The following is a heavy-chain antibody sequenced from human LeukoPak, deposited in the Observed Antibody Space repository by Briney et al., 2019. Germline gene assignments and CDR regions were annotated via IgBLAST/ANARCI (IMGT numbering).Heavy chain of an antibody. Sequence: SVKVSCKASGGTCSSYAISWVRQAPGQGLEWMGRIIPIFGIANYAQKFQGRVTITADKSTSTAYMELSSLRSENTAVYYCAREGYYDSSGYYPPAYYFDYWGQGTLVTVSS. CDR3: AREGYYDSSGYYPPAYYFDY. CDR2: IIPIFGIA. D-gene: IGHD3-22*01. J-gene: IGHJ4*02. V-gene: IGHV1-69*04. CDR1: GGTCSSYA.